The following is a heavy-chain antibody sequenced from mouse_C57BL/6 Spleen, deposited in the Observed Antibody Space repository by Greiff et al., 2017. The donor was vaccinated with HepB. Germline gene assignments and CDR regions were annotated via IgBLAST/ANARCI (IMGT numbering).Heavy chain of an antibody. V-gene: IGHV1-43*01. CDR1: GYSFTGYY. J-gene: IGHJ3*01. Sequence: EVQLQQSGPELVKPGASVKISCKASGYSFTGYYMHWVKQSSEKSLEWIGEINPSTGGTSYNQKFKGKATLTVDKSSSTAYMQLKSLTSEDSAVYYCARMVRFAYWGQGTLVTVSA. CDR3: ARMVRFAY. D-gene: IGHD2-2*01. CDR2: INPSTGGT.